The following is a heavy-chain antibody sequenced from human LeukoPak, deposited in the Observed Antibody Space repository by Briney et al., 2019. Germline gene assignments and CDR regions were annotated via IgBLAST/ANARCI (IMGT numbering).Heavy chain of an antibody. V-gene: IGHV3-33*01. CDR3: ARDIMPSSIYYMDV. CDR2: IWYDGSNK. Sequence: GGSLRLSCAASGFTFSSYGMHWVRQAPGKGLEWVAVIWYDGSNKYYADSVKGRFTNSRDNSKNTLYLQMNSLRAEDTAVYYCARDIMPSSIYYMDVWGKGTTVTVSS. CDR1: GFTFSSYG. D-gene: IGHD6-6*01. J-gene: IGHJ6*03.